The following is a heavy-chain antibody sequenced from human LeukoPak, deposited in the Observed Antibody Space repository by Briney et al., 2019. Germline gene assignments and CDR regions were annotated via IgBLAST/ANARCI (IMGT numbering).Heavy chain of an antibody. CDR3: ARKDFSSGSFSY. V-gene: IGHV3-11*04. CDR1: GFPFTRFY. J-gene: IGHJ4*02. Sequence: GGSLRLSCAASGFPFTRFYMSWIRQAPGKGLEWISYIGLSGSPLDYADSVRGRFTISRDNAKNSLYLEMNSLRAEDTAVYYCARKDFSSGSFSYWGQGTLVTVSS. D-gene: IGHD3-22*01. CDR2: IGLSGSPL.